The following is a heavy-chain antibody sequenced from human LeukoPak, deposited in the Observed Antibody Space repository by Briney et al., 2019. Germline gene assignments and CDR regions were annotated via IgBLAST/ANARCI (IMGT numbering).Heavy chain of an antibody. J-gene: IGHJ1*01. CDR2: IRYDGSNK. V-gene: IGHV3-30*02. CDR1: GFTFSSYG. D-gene: IGHD3-16*01. Sequence: LTGGSLRLSCAASGFTFSSYGMHWVRQAPGKGLEWVAFIRYDGSNKYYADSVKGRFTISRDNSKNTLYLQMNSLRAEDTAVYYCAKNPIGSYPWGYFQHWGQGTLVTVSS. CDR3: AKNPIGSYPWGYFQH.